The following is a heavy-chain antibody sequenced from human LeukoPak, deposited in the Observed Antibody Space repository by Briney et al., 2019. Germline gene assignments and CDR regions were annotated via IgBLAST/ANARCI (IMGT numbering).Heavy chain of an antibody. CDR3: ARPNGYGSGSSNYYYHFYMDV. CDR1: GFTFSSYW. J-gene: IGHJ6*03. V-gene: IGHV3-7*01. D-gene: IGHD3-10*01. Sequence: GGSLRLSCAASGFTFSSYWMTWVRQAPGKGLEWVANIKQDGSEKFYMDSVKGRFTISRDNAKNSLYLQMNSLRAEDTAVYYCARPNGYGSGSSNYYYHFYMDVWGKGTTVTVSS. CDR2: IKQDGSEK.